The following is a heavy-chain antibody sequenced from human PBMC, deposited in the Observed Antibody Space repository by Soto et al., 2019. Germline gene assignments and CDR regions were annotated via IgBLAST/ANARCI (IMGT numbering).Heavy chain of an antibody. Sequence: GESLKISCKGSGYSFTSYGIGWVRQMPGKGLEWMGIIYPGDSDTRYSPSFQGQVTISADKSISTAYLQWSSLKASDTAMYYCARHPGYDFWSGYYYYGMDVWGQGTTVTVSS. CDR1: GYSFTSYG. J-gene: IGHJ6*02. D-gene: IGHD3-3*01. CDR2: IYPGDSDT. V-gene: IGHV5-51*01. CDR3: ARHPGYDFWSGYYYYGMDV.